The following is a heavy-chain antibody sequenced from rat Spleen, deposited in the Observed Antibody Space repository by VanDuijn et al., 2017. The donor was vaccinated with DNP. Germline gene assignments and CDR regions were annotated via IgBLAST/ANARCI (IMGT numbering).Heavy chain of an antibody. CDR2: ISYSGGT. D-gene: IGHD1-7*01. Sequence: EVQLQESGPGLVKPSQSLSLTCSVTGYSVTNHYWGWIRKFPGNKLEYIGHISYSGGTNYNPSLKSRISITRDTSKNHFFLHLNSVTTEDTATYYCARWTRYFDYWGQGVMVTVSS. J-gene: IGHJ2*01. CDR1: GYSVTNHY. V-gene: IGHV3-1*01. CDR3: ARWTRYFDY.